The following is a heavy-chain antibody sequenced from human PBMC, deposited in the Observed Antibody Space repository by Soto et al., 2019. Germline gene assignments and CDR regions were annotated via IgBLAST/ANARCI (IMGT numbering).Heavy chain of an antibody. CDR2: IYVTGAV. J-gene: IGHJ5*02. CDR1: GAALNSGNYY. CDR3: ARLRIATNNDKWFAP. V-gene: IGHV4-31*03. Sequence: SETLSLTYSVSGAALNSGNYYWSWIRQVPGKGLEWIGHIYVTGAVDYNPSLRDRITISQDTSERQFSLNLRLVTAADTAVYYCARLRIATNNDKWFAPWGQGTLVTVSS. D-gene: IGHD2-21*01.